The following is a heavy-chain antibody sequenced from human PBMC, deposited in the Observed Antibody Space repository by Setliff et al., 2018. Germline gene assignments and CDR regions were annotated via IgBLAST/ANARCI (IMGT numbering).Heavy chain of an antibody. CDR1: GYTFTGYY. CDR2: INPSSGAT. Sequence: ASVKVSCKASGYTFTGYYMYWVRQAPGQGLEWMGRINPSSGATIYAQKFQGRVTMTSDTSISTAYMELGRLRSDDTAVYFCARDGGGDSDAVDIWGQGTMVT. CDR3: ARDGGGDSDAVDI. D-gene: IGHD3-16*01. V-gene: IGHV1-2*06. J-gene: IGHJ3*02.